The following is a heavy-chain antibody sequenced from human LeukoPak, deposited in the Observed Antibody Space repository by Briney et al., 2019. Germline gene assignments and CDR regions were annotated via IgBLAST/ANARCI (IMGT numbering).Heavy chain of an antibody. CDR2: IKWYGSEK. J-gene: IGHJ3*02. Sequence: PGGSLRLSCAASGLTFSSYNMSWVRQAPAKGLGLVANIKWYGSEKYYVDSVKGRFTISRDNAKNSLYLQMNSLRAEDTAVYYCARVTDYYGSGSYYNSGAFDIWGQGKMVTVSS. D-gene: IGHD3-10*01. CDR3: ARVTDYYGSGSYYNSGAFDI. CDR1: GLTFSSYN. V-gene: IGHV3-7*01.